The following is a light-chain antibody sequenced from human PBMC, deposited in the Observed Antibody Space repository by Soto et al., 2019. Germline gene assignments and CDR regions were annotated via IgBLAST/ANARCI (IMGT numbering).Light chain of an antibody. CDR2: EVS. CDR3: SSYTSSSTPYV. CDR1: SSDIGGYTY. Sequence: QSVLTQPASVSGSPGQSITISCTGTSSDIGGYTYVSWYQQRPGKAPEVMIYEVSNRPSGVSNRFSGSKSGNTASLTISGLQAEDEADYYCSSYTSSSTPYVFGTGTKVTVL. V-gene: IGLV2-14*01. J-gene: IGLJ1*01.